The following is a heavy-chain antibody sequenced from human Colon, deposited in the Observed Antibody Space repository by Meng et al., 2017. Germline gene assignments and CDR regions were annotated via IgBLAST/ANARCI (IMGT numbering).Heavy chain of an antibody. V-gene: IGHV4-34*01. CDR1: GGAFSGYY. Sequence: VQTSLWGAGLVEPSEALSLTCAVYGGAFSGYYWSWIRQPPGKGLEWIGEINHSGSTNYNPSLKSRVTISVDTSKNQFSLKLSSVTTADTAVYYCARDSSSSAYSPFDYWGQGTLVTVSS. CDR3: ARDSSSSAYSPFDY. CDR2: INHSGST. D-gene: IGHD3-22*01. J-gene: IGHJ4*02.